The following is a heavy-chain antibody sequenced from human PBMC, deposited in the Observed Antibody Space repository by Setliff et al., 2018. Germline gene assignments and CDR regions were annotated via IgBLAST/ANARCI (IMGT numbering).Heavy chain of an antibody. J-gene: IGHJ6*03. CDR1: GDSISDAS. D-gene: IGHD3-3*01. V-gene: IGHV4-59*08. Sequence: PSETLSLTCTVSGDSISDASIMAWIRQPPGKGLEFIGYVFYNGAAKYDPSLKSRVTISLDTSKNQFSLSLTSGTAEDTAVYYCARMSGFQYIDVWDKGTTVTVSS. CDR2: VFYNGAA. CDR3: ARMSGFQYIDV.